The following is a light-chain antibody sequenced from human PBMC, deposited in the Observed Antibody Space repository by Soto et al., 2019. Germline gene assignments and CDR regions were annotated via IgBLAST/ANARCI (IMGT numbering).Light chain of an antibody. CDR2: DAS. V-gene: IGKV1-33*01. CDR1: HDITSY. Sequence: DVQMTQSPSSLSASVGDRVTITCQASHDITSYLNWYQHKPGKAPKLLIYDASILEAGIPSRFSGSGSGTDFTLTISSLQPEDVATYYCQKCDYLPIFGPGTKVDFK. J-gene: IGKJ3*01. CDR3: QKCDYLPI.